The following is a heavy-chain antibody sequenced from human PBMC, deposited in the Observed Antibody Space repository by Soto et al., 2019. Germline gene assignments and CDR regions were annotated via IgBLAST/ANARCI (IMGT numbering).Heavy chain of an antibody. J-gene: IGHJ5*02. CDR1: GITLESDW. Sequence: EVRLVESGGSLVQPGGSLRLSCAVSGITLESDWMHWVRQSPWKGLVWVARISGDGNITDYAGFVGGRFTMSRDNARDTVFLQMDSLRAEDTSVYYCARSIGRVFDPWGQGTLVIVSS. CDR3: ARSIGRVFDP. D-gene: IGHD1-26*01. CDR2: ISGDGNIT. V-gene: IGHV3-74*01.